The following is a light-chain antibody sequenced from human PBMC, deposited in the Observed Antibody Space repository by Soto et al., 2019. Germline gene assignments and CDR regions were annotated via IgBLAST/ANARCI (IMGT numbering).Light chain of an antibody. V-gene: IGKV3-20*01. J-gene: IGKJ4*01. CDR2: HAS. Sequence: EIALTQSPGTLSLSPGEIATLSCRASQSVANNYLAWYQQKPGQAPRFLIYHASSRATGIPHRFSGSGSGTDFTLTISRLEPEDFAVYYCEQYGSTPLTFGGGTKVEIK. CDR1: QSVANNY. CDR3: EQYGSTPLT.